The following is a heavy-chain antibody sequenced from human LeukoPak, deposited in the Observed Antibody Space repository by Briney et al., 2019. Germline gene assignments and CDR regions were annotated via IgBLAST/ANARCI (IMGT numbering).Heavy chain of an antibody. D-gene: IGHD3-9*01. V-gene: IGHV3-30*18. Sequence: PGGSLRLSCAASGFTFSSYGMHWVRQAPGKGLEWVAVISYDGSNKYYADSVKGRFTISRDNSKNTLYLQMNSLRAEDTAVYYCAKNDILTGSLDYWGQGTLVTVSS. CDR3: AKNDILTGSLDY. J-gene: IGHJ4*02. CDR2: ISYDGSNK. CDR1: GFTFSSYG.